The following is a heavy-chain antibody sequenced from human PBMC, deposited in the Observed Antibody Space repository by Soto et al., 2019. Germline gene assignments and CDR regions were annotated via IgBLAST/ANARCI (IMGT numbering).Heavy chain of an antibody. J-gene: IGHJ4*02. V-gene: IGHV4-31*11. D-gene: IGHD4-4*01. CDR2: IYYNGNT. CDR1: GGSISSGYY. CDR3: ARRVGLQFFDS. Sequence: QVQLQESGPGLVKPSQTLSLTCAVSGGSISSGYYWSWIRQHPGKGLEWIGYIYYNGNTYYNPSLRSRFTISVDTSENQFSLTLTSVTAADTAMYYCARRVGLQFFDSWGQGILVTVSS.